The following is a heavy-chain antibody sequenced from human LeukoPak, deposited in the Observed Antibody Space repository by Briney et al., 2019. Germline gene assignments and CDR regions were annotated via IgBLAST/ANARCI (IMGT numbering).Heavy chain of an antibody. CDR1: GFTFGGYW. CDR2: INPNGRST. J-gene: IGHJ5*02. V-gene: IGHV3-74*01. CDR3: ARVLSGSWDWFDP. D-gene: IGHD3-22*01. Sequence: GESLRLSCAASGFTFGGYWIHWVRQAPGKGLEWVSRINPNGRSTTYADSVKGRFTISRDNAKNTVYLQMNSLRAEDTAVYYCARVLSGSWDWFDPWGQGTLVTVSS.